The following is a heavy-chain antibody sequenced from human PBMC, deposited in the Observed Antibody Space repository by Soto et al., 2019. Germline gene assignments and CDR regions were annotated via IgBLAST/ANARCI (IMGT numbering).Heavy chain of an antibody. Sequence: GGSLRLSCAASGFTFSSYAMSWVRQAPGKGLEWVSAISGSGGSTYYAGPVKGRFTISRDNSKNTLYLQMNSLRAEDTAVYYCAKRHDFYYFDYWGQGTLVTVSS. CDR1: GFTFSSYA. D-gene: IGHD1-1*01. V-gene: IGHV3-23*01. J-gene: IGHJ4*02. CDR2: ISGSGGST. CDR3: AKRHDFYYFDY.